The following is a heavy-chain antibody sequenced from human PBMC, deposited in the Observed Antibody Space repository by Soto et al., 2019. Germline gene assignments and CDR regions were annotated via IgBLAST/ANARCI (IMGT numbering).Heavy chain of an antibody. CDR3: ARLFTGNXYIDS. J-gene: IGHJ5*01. V-gene: IGHV4-39*01. Sequence: SETLSLTCTVSGGSISSNSHYWGWIRQPPGKGLEWIGSIFHSGSTKYSASLKSRVTISVDTSKDQFSLRLSSVTVADTAVYYCARLFTGNXYIDSWGHGT. CDR1: GGSISSNSHY. D-gene: IGHD1-7*01. CDR2: IFHSGST.